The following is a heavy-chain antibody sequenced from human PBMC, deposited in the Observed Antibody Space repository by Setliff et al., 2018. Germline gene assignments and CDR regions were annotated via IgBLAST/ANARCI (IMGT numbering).Heavy chain of an antibody. Sequence: GGSLRLSCAASGFTFSRYWMGWVRQAPGMGPEWLANIKEDGSEKNYVDSVRGRFTISRDNAKNSLYLQIYSLRAGDTAVYYCARDPPGMNAFDIWGHGTMV. CDR2: IKEDGSEK. J-gene: IGHJ3*02. CDR1: GFTFSRYW. V-gene: IGHV3-7*01. CDR3: ARDPPGMNAFDI. D-gene: IGHD6-13*01.